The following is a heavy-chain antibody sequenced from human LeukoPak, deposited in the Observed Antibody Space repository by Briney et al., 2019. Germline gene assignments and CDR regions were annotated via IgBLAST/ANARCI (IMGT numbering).Heavy chain of an antibody. Sequence: SETLSLTCTVSGGSISSYYWSWIRQPAGKGLEWIGRIYTSGSTNYNPSLKSRVTISVDTSKNQFSLKLSSVTAADTAVCYCARHAYCSSTSCSDYWGQGTLVTVSS. CDR3: ARHAYCSSTSCSDY. J-gene: IGHJ4*02. CDR1: GGSISSYY. V-gene: IGHV4-4*07. D-gene: IGHD2-2*01. CDR2: IYTSGST.